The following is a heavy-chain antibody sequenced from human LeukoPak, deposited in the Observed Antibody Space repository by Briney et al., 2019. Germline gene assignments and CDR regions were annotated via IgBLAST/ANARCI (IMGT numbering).Heavy chain of an antibody. CDR2: IIPILGIA. V-gene: IGHV1-69*04. CDR1: GGTFSSYA. J-gene: IGHJ4*02. Sequence: SVKVSCKASGGTFSSYAISWVRQAPGQGLEWMGRIIPILGIANYAQKFQGRVTMTRDTSTSTVYMELSSLRSEDTAVYYCARDDVSAPPTLDYWGQGTLVTVSS. CDR3: ARDDVSAPPTLDY. D-gene: IGHD1-26*01.